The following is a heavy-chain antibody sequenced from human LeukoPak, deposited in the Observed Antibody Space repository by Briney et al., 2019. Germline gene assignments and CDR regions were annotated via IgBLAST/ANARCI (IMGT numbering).Heavy chain of an antibody. D-gene: IGHD5-18*01. CDR1: GYSFTSYW. V-gene: IGHV5-51*01. CDR2: IYPGDSDI. Sequence: GESLKISCKGSGYSFTSYWIGWVRQMPGKGLEWMGIIYPGDSDIRYSPSFQGQVIISVDKSISTAYLQWSSLKASDTAMYYCAGVDTTMVPRYWGQGILVTVSS. CDR3: AGVDTTMVPRY. J-gene: IGHJ4*02.